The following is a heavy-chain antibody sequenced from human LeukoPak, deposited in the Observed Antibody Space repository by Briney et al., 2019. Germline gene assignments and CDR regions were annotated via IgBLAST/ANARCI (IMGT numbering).Heavy chain of an antibody. CDR2: IFYSGST. V-gene: IGHV4-39*01. J-gene: IGHJ4*02. Sequence: PSETLSLTCTVSGGSISGSGYYWGWIRQPPGKGLEWIGSIFYSGSTYYNPSLKSRVTISVDTSKNQFSLKVTSVTAADTAVYYCARGLYWGQGTLVTVSS. CDR1: GGSISGSGYY. CDR3: ARGLY.